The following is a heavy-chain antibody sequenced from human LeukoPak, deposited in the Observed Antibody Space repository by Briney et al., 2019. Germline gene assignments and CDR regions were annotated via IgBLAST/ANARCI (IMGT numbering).Heavy chain of an antibody. CDR3: AKASVPYCSSTSCYGSHFDY. CDR1: GFTFDDYA. Sequence: GGSLRLSCAASGFTFDDYAMHWVRQAPGKGLEWVSLISWDGGSTHYADSVKGRFTISRDNSKNSLYLQMNSLRAEDTALYYCAKASVPYCSSTSCYGSHFDYWGQGTLVTVSS. J-gene: IGHJ4*02. CDR2: ISWDGGST. D-gene: IGHD2-2*01. V-gene: IGHV3-43D*04.